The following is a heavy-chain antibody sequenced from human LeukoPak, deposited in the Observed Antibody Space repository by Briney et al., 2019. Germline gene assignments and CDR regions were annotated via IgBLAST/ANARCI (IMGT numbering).Heavy chain of an antibody. CDR1: GGSISSSSYY. J-gene: IGHJ4*02. V-gene: IGHV4-39*01. D-gene: IGHD3-10*01. Sequence: SETLSLTCTVSGGSISSSSYYWGWIRQPPGKGLDWIGGIYYSESTYYNPSLKSRVTISVDTAKNQFSLKLTSVTAADTAVYYCARQTGSGLFTLPGGQGTLVTVSS. CDR3: ARQTGSGLFTLP. CDR2: IYYSEST.